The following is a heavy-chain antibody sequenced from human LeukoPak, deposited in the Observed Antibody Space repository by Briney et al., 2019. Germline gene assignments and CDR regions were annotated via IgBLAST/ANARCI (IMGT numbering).Heavy chain of an antibody. J-gene: IGHJ4*02. CDR3: TTGYYYDSNGYLY. V-gene: IGHV3-15*01. CDR1: GFTFSNAW. CDR2: IKSKTDGGTT. D-gene: IGHD3-22*01. Sequence: GGSLRLSCAASGFTFSNAWMSWVRQAPGKGLEWVGRIKSKTDGGTTDYAAPVKGRFTISRDDSKNTLYLQMNSLKTEDTAVYYCTTGYYYDSNGYLYWGQGTLVTVSS.